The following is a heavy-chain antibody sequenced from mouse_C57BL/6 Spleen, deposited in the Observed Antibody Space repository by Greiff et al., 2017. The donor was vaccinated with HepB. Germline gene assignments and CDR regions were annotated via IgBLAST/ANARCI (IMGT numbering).Heavy chain of an antibody. CDR3: ARGTVVATRDY. D-gene: IGHD1-1*01. J-gene: IGHJ2*01. CDR2: INPNYGTT. CDR1: GYSFTDYN. V-gene: IGHV1-39*01. Sequence: VQLQQSGPELVKPGASVKISCKASGYSFTDYNMNWVKQGNGKGLEWIGGINPNYGTTTYNQKFKGKATLTVDQSSSTAYMQLNSLTSEDSAVYCGARGTVVATRDYWGQGPTLPGSS.